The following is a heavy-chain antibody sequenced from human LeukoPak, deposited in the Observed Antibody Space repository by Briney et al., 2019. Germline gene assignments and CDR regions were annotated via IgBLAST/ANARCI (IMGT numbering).Heavy chain of an antibody. CDR1: GGTFSSYA. Sequence: SVKVSCKASGGTFSSYAISWVRQAPGQGLEWMGGIIPMFGTANYAQKFQGRVTITTEESTSTAYMELSSLGSEDTAMYYCARVFARGGEISGSYYYYWGQGTLGTVSS. J-gene: IGHJ4*02. CDR3: ARVFARGGEISGSYYYY. D-gene: IGHD1-26*01. V-gene: IGHV1-69*05. CDR2: IIPMFGTA.